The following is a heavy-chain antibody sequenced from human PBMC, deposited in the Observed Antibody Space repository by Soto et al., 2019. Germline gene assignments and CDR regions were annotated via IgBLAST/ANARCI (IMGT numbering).Heavy chain of an antibody. Sequence: QLQLQESGSGLVKPSQTLSLTCAVSGGYVNRAGYSWSWIRQPPGKGLEWIGYIYHSGSTYYNPSIKSRVTISLDRSNNHFSLKLSCVTAADTAVYYCARVTIYYGISGFYHYGTFDIWGQGTMVTVSS. J-gene: IGHJ3*02. V-gene: IGHV4-30-2*01. CDR1: GGYVNRAGYS. D-gene: IGHD3-22*01. CDR3: ARVTIYYGISGFYHYGTFDI. CDR2: IYHSGST.